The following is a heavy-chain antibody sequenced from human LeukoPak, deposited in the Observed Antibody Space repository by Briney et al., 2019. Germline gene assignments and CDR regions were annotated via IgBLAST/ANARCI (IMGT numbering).Heavy chain of an antibody. D-gene: IGHD4-17*01. CDR1: GFSFSTYA. V-gene: IGHV3-30*04. J-gene: IGHJ4*02. Sequence: GRSLRLSCAASGFSFSTYAIHWVRQAPGKGLEWVAVISYDGRDKHHVDSVKGRFTISRDNAKNSLYLQMNSLRAEDTAVYYCATTTTTVNYWGQGTLVTVSS. CDR3: ATTTTTVNY. CDR2: ISYDGRDK.